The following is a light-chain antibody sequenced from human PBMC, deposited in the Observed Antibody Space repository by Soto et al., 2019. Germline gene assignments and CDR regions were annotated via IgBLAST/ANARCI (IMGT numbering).Light chain of an antibody. CDR2: DAS. Sequence: EIVFTQSPATLSLSPGERATLSCRASQSVRNYLAWYQQKPGQVPRLLIYDASNRAAGIPARFSGSGSGTDFTLTISSLEPEDFALYFCQQRSDWPPSFGPGTKVDIK. V-gene: IGKV3-11*01. CDR1: QSVRNY. J-gene: IGKJ3*01. CDR3: QQRSDWPPS.